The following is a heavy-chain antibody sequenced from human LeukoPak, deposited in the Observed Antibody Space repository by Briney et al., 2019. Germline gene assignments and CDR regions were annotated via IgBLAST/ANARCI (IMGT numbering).Heavy chain of an antibody. V-gene: IGHV3-74*01. CDR2: INSAGSNT. Sequence: VGSLSLSCAASGVVFSSYWMCWVRHAPGQGLGWVAHINSAGSNTNYADSVKGRFTISRDNAENKVYLQMNSLGAEDTAVYYCTRLRGESPRSFDPWGQGTLVTVSS. J-gene: IGHJ5*02. D-gene: IGHD3-10*01. CDR1: GVVFSSYW. CDR3: TRLRGESPRSFDP.